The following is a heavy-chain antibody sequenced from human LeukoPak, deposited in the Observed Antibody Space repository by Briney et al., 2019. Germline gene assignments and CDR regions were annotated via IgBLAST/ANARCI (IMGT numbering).Heavy chain of an antibody. D-gene: IGHD6-19*01. CDR1: GYTFTSYD. Sequence: GASVKVSCKASGYTFTSYDINWVRQATGQGLEWMGWMNPSSGNTGYAQKFQGRVTITRNTSISTAYMELSSLRSEDTAVYYCASASHPYSSDFDYWGQGTLVTVSS. CDR3: ASASHPYSSDFDY. CDR2: MNPSSGNT. J-gene: IGHJ4*02. V-gene: IGHV1-8*03.